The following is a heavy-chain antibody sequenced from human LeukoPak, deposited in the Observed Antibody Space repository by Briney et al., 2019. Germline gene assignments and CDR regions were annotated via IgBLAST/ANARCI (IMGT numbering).Heavy chain of an antibody. CDR2: MNNDGRVI. D-gene: IGHD3-16*01. J-gene: IGHJ4*02. CDR1: GLTFINAW. V-gene: IGHV3-74*01. Sequence: PGGSLRLSCAASGLTFINAWMSWVRQAPGKGLVWVSRMNNDGRVITYADSVKGRFTISRDNARNTLYLQMNSLRAEDTAVYYCAREFEATGFWALDYWGQGTLVTASS. CDR3: AREFEATGFWALDY.